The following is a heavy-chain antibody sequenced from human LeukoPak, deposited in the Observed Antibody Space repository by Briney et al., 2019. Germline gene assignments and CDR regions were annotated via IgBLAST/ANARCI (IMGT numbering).Heavy chain of an antibody. J-gene: IGHJ4*02. CDR3: ARDSIAVAGTFGY. CDR2: ISGSGGST. Sequence: GGSLRLSCAASGFTFSSYAMSWVRQAPGKGLEWVSAISGSGGSTYYADSVKGRFTISRDNSKNTLYLQMNSLRAEDTAVYYCARDSIAVAGTFGYWGQRTLVTVSS. D-gene: IGHD6-19*01. V-gene: IGHV3-23*01. CDR1: GFTFSSYA.